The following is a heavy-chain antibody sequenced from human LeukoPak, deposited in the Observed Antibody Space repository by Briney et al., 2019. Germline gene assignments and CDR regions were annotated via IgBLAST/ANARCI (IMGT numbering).Heavy chain of an antibody. Sequence: ASVNVSCKSSGYTFTSYYMHWVRHPPGQGLEWMGIINPSGGSTSYPHTFQGRGTITRDTSTTTVYMELSSLRSGDTAAYYCSRERYSSFDYWGQGTLVTVSS. CDR2: INPSGGST. D-gene: IGHD6-13*01. CDR1: GYTFTSYY. J-gene: IGHJ4*02. CDR3: SRERYSSFDY. V-gene: IGHV1-46*01.